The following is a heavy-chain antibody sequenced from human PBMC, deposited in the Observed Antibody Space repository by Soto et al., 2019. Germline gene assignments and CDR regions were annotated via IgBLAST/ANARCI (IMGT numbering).Heavy chain of an antibody. D-gene: IGHD3-10*01. CDR3: ARDRMVRGPRDAYYYYYGMDV. CDR2: ISSSSSYI. V-gene: IGHV3-21*01. Sequence: EVQLVESGGGLVKPGGSLRLSCAASGFTFSSYSMNWVRQAPGKGLEWVSSISSSSSYIYYADSVKGRFTISRDNAKNSLYLQMNSLRAEDTAVYYCARDRMVRGPRDAYYYYYGMDVWGQGTTVTVSS. J-gene: IGHJ6*02. CDR1: GFTFSSYS.